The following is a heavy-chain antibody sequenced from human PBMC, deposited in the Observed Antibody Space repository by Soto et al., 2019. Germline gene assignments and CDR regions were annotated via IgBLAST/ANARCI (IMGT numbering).Heavy chain of an antibody. CDR2: IYYSGST. J-gene: IGHJ4*02. Sequence: QVQLQESGPGLVKPSETLSLTCTVSGGSISSYYWSWIRQPPGKGLEWIGYIYYSGSTNYNPSLKSRVTISVDPSKNQFSLKLSSVTAADTAVYYWAGGYSYGKTGVDYWGQGTLVTVSS. D-gene: IGHD5-18*01. CDR3: AGGYSYGKTGVDY. CDR1: GGSISSYY. V-gene: IGHV4-59*01.